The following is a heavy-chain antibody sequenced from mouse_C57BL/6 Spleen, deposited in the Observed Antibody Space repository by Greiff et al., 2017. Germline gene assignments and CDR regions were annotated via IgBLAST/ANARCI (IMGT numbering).Heavy chain of an antibody. J-gene: IGHJ4*01. CDR1: GFTFSSYG. CDR3: ASPYYYGSTPYAMDY. V-gene: IGHV5-6*01. Sequence: EVKLVESGGDLVKPGGSLKLSCAASGFTFSSYGMSWVRQTPDKRLEWVATISSGGSYTYYPDSVKGRFTISRDNAKNTLYLQMSSLKSEDTAMYYCASPYYYGSTPYAMDYWGQGTSVTVSS. D-gene: IGHD1-1*01. CDR2: ISSGGSYT.